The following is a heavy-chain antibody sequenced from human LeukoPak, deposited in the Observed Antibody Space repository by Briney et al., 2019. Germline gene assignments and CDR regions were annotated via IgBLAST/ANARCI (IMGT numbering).Heavy chain of an antibody. CDR3: ARITMGATSANFYYYFLDA. J-gene: IGHJ6*03. CDR2: IISHGGST. CDR1: GFTFSGYT. D-gene: IGHD3-3*01. Sequence: PGGSLRLSCVASGFTFSGYTLHWVRQAPGKGLEYVSAIISHGGSTHYADSVKGRFTVSRDNSKNTLYLQMDSLRADDMAVYYCARITMGATSANFYYYFLDAWGKGTTVTVSS. V-gene: IGHV3-64*02.